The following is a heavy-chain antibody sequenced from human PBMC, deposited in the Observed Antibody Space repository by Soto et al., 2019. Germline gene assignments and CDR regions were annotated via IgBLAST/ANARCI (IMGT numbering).Heavy chain of an antibody. CDR3: AKFDIFWSGPQDAGGYYGIDV. V-gene: IGHV3-23*01. CDR1: GFTFSSYA. Sequence: QPGGSLRLSCAASGFTFSSYAMSWVRQAPGKGLEWVSAISGSGGSTYYADSVKGRFTISRDNSKNTLYLQKNNLRAENKAEYYSAKFDIFWSGPQDAGGYYGIDVWGQGTTVTVSS. J-gene: IGHJ6*02. CDR2: ISGSGGST. D-gene: IGHD3-3*01.